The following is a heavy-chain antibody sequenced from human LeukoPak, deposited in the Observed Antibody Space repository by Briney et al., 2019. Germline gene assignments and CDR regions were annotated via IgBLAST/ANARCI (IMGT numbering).Heavy chain of an antibody. CDR2: ISAYNGNT. D-gene: IGHD5-24*01. V-gene: IGHV1-18*04. CDR3: ARVGMATINEFDY. Sequence: GASVKVSCKASGYTFTGYYMHWVRQAPGQGLEWMGWISAYNGNTNYAQKLQGRVTMTTDTSTSTAYMELRSLRSDDTAVYYCARVGMATINEFDYWGQGTLVTVSS. J-gene: IGHJ4*02. CDR1: GYTFTGYY.